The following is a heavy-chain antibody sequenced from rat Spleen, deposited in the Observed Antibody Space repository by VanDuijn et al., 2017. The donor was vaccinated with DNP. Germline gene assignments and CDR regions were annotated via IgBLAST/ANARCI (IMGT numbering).Heavy chain of an antibody. D-gene: IGHD4-3*01. CDR3: ARDRGGYFDF. J-gene: IGHJ1*01. Sequence: QVQLKESGPGLVQPSQTLSLTCTVSGFSLTSYNVHWVRQPTGKGLEWMGIIWTGGSTDYNSALKSRLSISRDTSKSQVFLKMNSLQTEDIATYYCARDRGGYFDFWGPGTMVTVSS. CDR2: IWTGGST. CDR1: GFSLTSYN. V-gene: IGHV2-30*01.